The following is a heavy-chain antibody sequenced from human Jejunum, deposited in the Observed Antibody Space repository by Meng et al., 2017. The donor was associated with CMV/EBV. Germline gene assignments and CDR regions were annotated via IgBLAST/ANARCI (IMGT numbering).Heavy chain of an antibody. CDR1: GFTFRSYA. Sequence: GFTFRSYAMSWVRPAPGKGLEWVSAVSGSGGTTYYADSVKGRFTISRDNSKNTLYLQMNSLRAEDTAVYYCAKGRALTGAYYFDYWGQGTRVTVSS. D-gene: IGHD3-9*01. V-gene: IGHV3-23*01. CDR2: VSGSGGTT. J-gene: IGHJ4*02. CDR3: AKGRALTGAYYFDY.